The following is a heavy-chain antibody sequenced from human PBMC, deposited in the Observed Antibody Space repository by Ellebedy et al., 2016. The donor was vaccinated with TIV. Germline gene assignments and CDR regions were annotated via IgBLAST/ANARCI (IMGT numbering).Heavy chain of an antibody. Sequence: GGSLRLSCEASGFNFGAYGMHWVRQGPGQGLQWVSGISWQSSSKGYADVVKGRFTISKDNAKNSLYLQMNSLRAEDTAVYYCARDGLGYAPYYYYYGMDVWGQGTTVTVAS. D-gene: IGHD2-8*01. CDR1: GFNFGAYG. CDR3: ARDGLGYAPYYYYYGMDV. V-gene: IGHV3-9*01. J-gene: IGHJ6*02. CDR2: ISWQSSSK.